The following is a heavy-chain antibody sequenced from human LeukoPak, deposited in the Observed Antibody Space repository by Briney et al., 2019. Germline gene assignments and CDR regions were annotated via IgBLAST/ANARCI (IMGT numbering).Heavy chain of an antibody. CDR2: INHSGSP. D-gene: IGHD5-24*01. J-gene: IGHJ5*02. CDR1: GGSFSGSY. Sequence: SETLSLTCDVYGGSFSGSYWNWIRQPPGKGLEWLGEINHSGSPYYNPSLRSRLTISVDTSKNQFSLKLSSVTAADTAVYYCVYNRGDTWGQGTLVTVSS. CDR3: VYNRGDT. V-gene: IGHV4-34*01.